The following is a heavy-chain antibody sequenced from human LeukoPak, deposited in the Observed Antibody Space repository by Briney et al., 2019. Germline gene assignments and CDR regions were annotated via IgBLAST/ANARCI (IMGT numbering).Heavy chain of an antibody. CDR2: INHSGST. Sequence: PSETLSLTCAVYGGSFSGYYWSWIRQPPGKGLEWIGEINHSGSTNYNPSLKSRVTISVDTSKNQFSLKLSSVTAADTAVYYCARGRRYISSWYDYWGQGTLVTVSS. D-gene: IGHD6-13*01. V-gene: IGHV4-34*01. CDR1: GGSFSGYY. CDR3: ARGRRYISSWYDY. J-gene: IGHJ4*02.